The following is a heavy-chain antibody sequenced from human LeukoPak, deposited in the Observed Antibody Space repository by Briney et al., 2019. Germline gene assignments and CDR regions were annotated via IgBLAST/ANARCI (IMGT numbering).Heavy chain of an antibody. D-gene: IGHD5-24*01. CDR2: ISRTGGTL. V-gene: IGHV3-48*03. CDR3: GREMAAAIDWEMDY. CDR1: GFILSNYE. J-gene: IGHJ4*02. Sequence: PGGSLRLSCAASGFILSNYEMDWVRQAPGKGLEWISYISRTGGTLYADSVRGRFTISRDTARNSLYLQMDSLRAEDTAVYYCGREMAAAIDWEMDYWGQGTLVTV.